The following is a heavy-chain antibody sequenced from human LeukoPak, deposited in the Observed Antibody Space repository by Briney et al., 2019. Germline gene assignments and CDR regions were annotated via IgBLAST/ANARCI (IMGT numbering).Heavy chain of an antibody. CDR2: ISGSGGST. J-gene: IGHJ1*01. CDR1: GFTFSSYA. D-gene: IGHD3-22*01. Sequence: GGSLRLSCAASGFTFSSYAMSWVRQAPGKGLEWVSAISGSGGSTYYADSVKGRFTISRDNSKNTLYLQMNSLRAEDTAVYYCAKDQATMIVVVTYFQHWGQGTLVTVSS. CDR3: AKDQATMIVVVTYFQH. V-gene: IGHV3-23*01.